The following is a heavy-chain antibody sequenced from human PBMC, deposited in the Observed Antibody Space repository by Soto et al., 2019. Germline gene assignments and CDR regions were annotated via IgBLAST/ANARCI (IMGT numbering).Heavy chain of an antibody. CDR3: ARRLGISSSSYRSYYYYMDV. Sequence: SETLSLTCTVSGGSISSSSYYWGWIRKPPGKGLEWIGSIYYSGSTYYNPSLKSRVTISVDTSKNQFSLKLSSVTAADTAVYYCARRLGISSSSYRSYYYYMDVWGKGTTVTVSS. D-gene: IGHD6-6*01. CDR2: IYYSGST. CDR1: GGSISSSSYY. V-gene: IGHV4-39*01. J-gene: IGHJ6*03.